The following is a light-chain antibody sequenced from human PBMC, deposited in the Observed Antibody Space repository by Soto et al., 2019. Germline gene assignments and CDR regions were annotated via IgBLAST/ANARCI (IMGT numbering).Light chain of an antibody. CDR2: DVS. Sequence: QSALTQPRSVSGSPGQSVTISCTGTSSDVGLYNYVSWYQQHPGKAPKLIIYDVSKRPSGVPDRFSGSKSGNTASLTISGLQAEGEGEYFCCSYGGSYTPYVFGTGTKLTVL. CDR1: SSDVGLYNY. J-gene: IGLJ1*01. V-gene: IGLV2-11*01. CDR3: CSYGGSYTPYV.